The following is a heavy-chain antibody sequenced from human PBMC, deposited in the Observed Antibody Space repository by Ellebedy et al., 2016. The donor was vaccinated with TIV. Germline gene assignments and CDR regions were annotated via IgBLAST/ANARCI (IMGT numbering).Heavy chain of an antibody. CDR1: GGFISSSSYY. V-gene: IGHV4-39*01. CDR3: ARHLHSSSSSPLDF. J-gene: IGHJ4*02. Sequence: MPSETLSLTCIVSGGFISSSSYYWGWIRQPPGKGLEWIGSIYYSGSTYYTPSLKSRVTISVDTSRNQFSLKLNSVTAADTAVYYCARHLHSSSSSPLDFWGQGTLVTVSS. D-gene: IGHD6-6*01. CDR2: IYYSGST.